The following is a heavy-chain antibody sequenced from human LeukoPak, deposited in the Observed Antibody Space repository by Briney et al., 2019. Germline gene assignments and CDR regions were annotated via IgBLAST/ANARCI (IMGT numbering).Heavy chain of an antibody. CDR1: GFTFSRYN. CDR2: ISSSSSYI. Sequence: PGGSLRLSCAASGFTFSRYNMNWVRQAPGKGLEWVSSISSSSSYIYYADSVKGRFTISRDNSKNTLYLQMGSLRAEDMAVYYCARGYGAFDYWGQGTLVTVSS. J-gene: IGHJ4*02. D-gene: IGHD4-17*01. V-gene: IGHV3-21*01. CDR3: ARGYGAFDY.